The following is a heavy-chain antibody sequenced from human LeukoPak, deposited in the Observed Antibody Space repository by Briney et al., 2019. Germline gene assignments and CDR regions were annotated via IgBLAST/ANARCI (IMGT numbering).Heavy chain of an antibody. J-gene: IGHJ5*02. CDR1: GGSISPYY. V-gene: IGHV4-59*08. Sequence: SETLSLTCTVSGGSISPYYWSWIRQPSGKGLEWIGYIYYSGSTNYNPSLKSRLTISVDTSKNQLSLKLSSVTAADTAIYYCARRFCSGDSCLGFDPWGQGTLVTVSS. D-gene: IGHD2-15*01. CDR2: IYYSGST. CDR3: ARRFCSGDSCLGFDP.